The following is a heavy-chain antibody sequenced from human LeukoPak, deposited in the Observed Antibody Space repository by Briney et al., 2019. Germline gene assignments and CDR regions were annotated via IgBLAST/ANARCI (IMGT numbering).Heavy chain of an antibody. CDR3: ARTKYSSSSVEDGMDV. Sequence: GASVKVSFKASGYTFTVYYMHWVRQAPGQGLEWMGWINPNSGGTNYAQKFQGRVTMTRDTSISTAYMELSRLRSDDTAVYYCARTKYSSSSVEDGMDVWGQGTTVTVSS. CDR2: INPNSGGT. CDR1: GYTFTVYY. V-gene: IGHV1-2*02. D-gene: IGHD6-13*01. J-gene: IGHJ6*02.